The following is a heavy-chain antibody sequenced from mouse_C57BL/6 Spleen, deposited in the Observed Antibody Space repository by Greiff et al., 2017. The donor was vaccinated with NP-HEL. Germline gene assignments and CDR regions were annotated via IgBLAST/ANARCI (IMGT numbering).Heavy chain of an antibody. J-gene: IGHJ3*01. CDR3: ARWDYDGVAY. D-gene: IGHD2-4*01. CDR2: IWSGGST. CDR1: GFSLTSYG. V-gene: IGHV2-2*01. Sequence: VMLVESGPGLVQPSQSLSITCTVSGFSLTSYGVHWVRQSPGKGLEWLGVIWSGGSTDYHAAFISRLSISKDNSKSQVFFKMNSLQADDTAIYYCARWDYDGVAYWGQGTLVTVSA.